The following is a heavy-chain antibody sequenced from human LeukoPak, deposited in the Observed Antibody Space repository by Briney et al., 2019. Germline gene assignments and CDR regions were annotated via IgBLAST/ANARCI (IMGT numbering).Heavy chain of an antibody. J-gene: IGHJ6*03. Sequence: SETLSLTCTVSGGSTSSGSYYWSWLRQPAGKGLEWIGRIYTSGSTNYNPSLTSRVTISVDTSKNQFSLKLSSVTAADTAVYYCARSGPYYYYYYRDVWGKGTTVTISS. V-gene: IGHV4-61*02. CDR2: IYTSGST. D-gene: IGHD2-8*02. CDR1: GGSTSSGSYY. CDR3: ARSGPYYYYYYRDV.